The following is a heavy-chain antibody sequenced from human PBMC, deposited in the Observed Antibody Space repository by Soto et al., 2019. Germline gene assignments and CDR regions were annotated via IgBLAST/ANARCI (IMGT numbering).Heavy chain of an antibody. CDR1: GFTFSSYA. CDR2: ISGSGGST. J-gene: IGHJ6*02. CDR3: AKVSLRPLDYGMDV. D-gene: IGHD3-16*02. Sequence: PGGSLRLSCAASGFTFSSYAMSWVRQAPGKGLEWVSAISGSGGSTYYADSVKGRFTISRDNSKNTLYLQMNSLRAEDTAVYYCAKVSLRPLDYGMDVWGQGTTVTVSS. V-gene: IGHV3-23*01.